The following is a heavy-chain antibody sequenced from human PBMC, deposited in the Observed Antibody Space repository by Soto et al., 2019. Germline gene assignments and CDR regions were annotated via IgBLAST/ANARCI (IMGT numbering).Heavy chain of an antibody. CDR3: ARDGKDIVVVVAATSLNGMDV. CDR1: GYTFTSYA. D-gene: IGHD2-15*01. CDR2: INAGNGNT. J-gene: IGHJ6*02. V-gene: IGHV1-3*01. Sequence: VKVSCKASGYTFTSYAMHWVRQAPGQRLEWMGWINAGNGNTKYSQKFQGRVTITRDTSASTAYMELSSLRSEDTAVYYCARDGKDIVVVVAATSLNGMDVWGQGTTVTVSS.